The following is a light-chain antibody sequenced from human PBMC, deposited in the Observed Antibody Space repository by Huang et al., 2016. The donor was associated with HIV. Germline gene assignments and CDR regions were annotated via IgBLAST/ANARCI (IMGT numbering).Light chain of an antibody. CDR1: QSVNNQ. CDR2: DAS. Sequence: VMTQSPVTLSVSPGERATLSCRASQSVNNQLAWFQQKPGQAPRLIIHDASIRATGIPDRFSGSGSGTEFTLTISSLQSEDFAVYYCQQYNNWPPWTFGQGTKVEIK. V-gene: IGKV3-15*01. CDR3: QQYNNWPPWT. J-gene: IGKJ1*01.